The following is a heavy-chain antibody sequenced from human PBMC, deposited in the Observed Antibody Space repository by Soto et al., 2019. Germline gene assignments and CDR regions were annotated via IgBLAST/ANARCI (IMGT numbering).Heavy chain of an antibody. CDR1: GYIFTGYH. CDR3: ARGDSTDCSNGVCSFFYNHDMDV. D-gene: IGHD2-8*01. J-gene: IGHJ6*02. Sequence: GASVKVSCKASGYIFTGYHMHWVRQAPGQGLEWMGWINPNSGGTKYAQKFQGRVTMTRDTSISTAYMELSSLRSDDTAVYYCARGDSTDCSNGVCSFFYNHDMDVWGQGTTVTVSS. CDR2: INPNSGGT. V-gene: IGHV1-2*02.